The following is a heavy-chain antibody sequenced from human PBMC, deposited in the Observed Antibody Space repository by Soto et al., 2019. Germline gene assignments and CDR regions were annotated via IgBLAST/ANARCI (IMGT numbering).Heavy chain of an antibody. CDR3: ASGSRYSSSWLDY. D-gene: IGHD6-13*01. CDR1: GGSFSGYY. CDR2: INHSGST. J-gene: IGHJ4*02. Sequence: SETLSLTCAVYGGSFSGYYWSWIRQPPGKGLEWIGEINHSGSTNYNPSLKSRVTISVDTSKNQFSLKLSSVTAADTAVYYCASGSRYSSSWLDYWGQGTLVTVSS. V-gene: IGHV4-34*01.